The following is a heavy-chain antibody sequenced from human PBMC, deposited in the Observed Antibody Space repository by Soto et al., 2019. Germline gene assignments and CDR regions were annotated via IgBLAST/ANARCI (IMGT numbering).Heavy chain of an antibody. Sequence: SVKVSCKASGGTFSSYAISWVRQAPVQGLEWMGGIIPIFGTANYAQKFQGRVTITADESTSTAYMELSSLRSEDTAVYYCARGTTREGRWVWFDPWGQGTLVTVSS. D-gene: IGHD1-7*01. J-gene: IGHJ5*02. CDR1: GGTFSSYA. CDR2: IIPIFGTA. V-gene: IGHV1-69*13. CDR3: ARGTTREGRWVWFDP.